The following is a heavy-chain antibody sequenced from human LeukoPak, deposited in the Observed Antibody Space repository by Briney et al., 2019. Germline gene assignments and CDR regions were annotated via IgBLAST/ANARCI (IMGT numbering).Heavy chain of an antibody. CDR2: IYYSGTT. Sequence: SETLSLTCTVTGGSISSSSYYWGWIRQPPGKGLEWIGSIYYSGTTYYNPSLESRVTISEDTSKNQFSLMLRSVTAADAAVYFCARQASDYFYYYMDVWGKGTTVTVSS. V-gene: IGHV4-39*01. J-gene: IGHJ6*03. CDR3: ARQASDYFYYYMDV. CDR1: GGSISSSSYY.